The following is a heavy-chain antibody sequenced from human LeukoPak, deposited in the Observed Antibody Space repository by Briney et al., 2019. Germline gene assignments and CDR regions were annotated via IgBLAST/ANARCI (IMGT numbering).Heavy chain of an antibody. V-gene: IGHV4-59*08. CDR1: GGSISSYC. J-gene: IGHJ4*02. CDR2: IYYSGST. D-gene: IGHD3-22*01. CDR3: ARAPYYYDSSGYCIDY. Sequence: PSETLSLTCAVSGGSISSYCWNWIRQPPGKGLEWIWYIYYSGSTNYNPSIKSRVTISVDPSKNQFSLKLSSVTAADTAVYYCARAPYYYDSSGYCIDYWGQGTLVTVSS.